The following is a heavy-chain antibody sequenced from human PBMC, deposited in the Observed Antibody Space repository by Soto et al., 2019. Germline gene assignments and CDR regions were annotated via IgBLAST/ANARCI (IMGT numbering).Heavy chain of an antibody. D-gene: IGHD3-22*01. CDR2: ISSSSSTI. CDR1: GFTFSSYS. CDR3: ARDTGSVVVTPYFDY. V-gene: IGHV3-48*02. Sequence: GGSLRLSCAASGFTFSSYSMNWVRQAPGKGLEWVSYISSSSSTIYYADSVKGRFTISRDNAKNSLYLQMNSLRDEDTAVYYCARDTGSVVVTPYFDYWGQGTLVTVSS. J-gene: IGHJ4*02.